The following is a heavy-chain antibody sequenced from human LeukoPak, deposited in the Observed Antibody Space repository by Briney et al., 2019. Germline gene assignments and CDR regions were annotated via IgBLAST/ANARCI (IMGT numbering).Heavy chain of an antibody. D-gene: IGHD5-18*01. CDR1: GFTFSSYW. J-gene: IGHJ4*02. Sequence: QSGGSLRLSCAASGFTFSSYWMSWVRQAPGKGLEWVANIKQDGSEKYYVDSVKGRFTISRDNANNSLYLQMSSLRDEDTAVYYCARGGYSYAIDFWGQGTLVTVSS. CDR2: IKQDGSEK. CDR3: ARGGYSYAIDF. V-gene: IGHV3-7*05.